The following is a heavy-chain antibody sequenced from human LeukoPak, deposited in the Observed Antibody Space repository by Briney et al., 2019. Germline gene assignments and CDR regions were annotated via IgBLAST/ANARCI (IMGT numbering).Heavy chain of an antibody. CDR1: GFPFSTYA. Sequence: GGSLRLSCAASGFPFSTYAMGWVRQAPGKGLEWVSAISFSGGSTYYAGSVKGRFTISRDNSKNTLYLQMNSLRAEDTAVYYCATNGGNNPFDCWGQGTLVTVSS. J-gene: IGHJ4*02. V-gene: IGHV3-23*01. D-gene: IGHD4-23*01. CDR3: ATNGGNNPFDC. CDR2: ISFSGGST.